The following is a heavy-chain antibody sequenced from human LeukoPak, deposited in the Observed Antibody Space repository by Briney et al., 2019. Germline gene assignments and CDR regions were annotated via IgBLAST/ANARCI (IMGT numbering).Heavy chain of an antibody. CDR2: INHSGST. CDR1: GGSFSGYY. D-gene: IGHD4-11*01. CDR3: ARGDYLGNWFDP. V-gene: IGHV4-34*01. J-gene: IGHJ5*02. Sequence: SETLSLTCAVSGGSFSGYYWSWIRQPPGKGLEWIWEINHSGSTNYNPSLKSRVTISVDTSKNQFSLKLSSVTAADTAVYYCARGDYLGNWFDPWGQGTLVTVSS.